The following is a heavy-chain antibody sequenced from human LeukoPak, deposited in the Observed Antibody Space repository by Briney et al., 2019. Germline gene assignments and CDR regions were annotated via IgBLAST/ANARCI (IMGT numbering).Heavy chain of an antibody. CDR3: AKGSIRRYQPLPSGVDY. J-gene: IGHJ4*02. Sequence: GRSLRLSCAASGFIFSSYGMHWVRQAPGKGLEWVAVISYDGSNKYYADSVKGRFTISRDNSKNTLYPQMNSLRAEDTAVYYCAKGSIRRYQPLPSGVDYWGQGTLVTVSS. CDR1: GFIFSSYG. CDR2: ISYDGSNK. D-gene: IGHD2-2*01. V-gene: IGHV3-30*18.